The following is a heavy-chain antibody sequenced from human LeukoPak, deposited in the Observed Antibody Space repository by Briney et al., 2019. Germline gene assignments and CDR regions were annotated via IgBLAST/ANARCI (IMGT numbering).Heavy chain of an antibody. CDR1: AFTVSSNY. CDR2: IYSGGNT. J-gene: IGHJ2*01. V-gene: IGHV3-66*01. Sequence: GGSLRLSCAASAFTVSSNYLSWVRHAPGKGLEWVSVIYSGGNTYYADSVKGRFTISRDKSKKTLYLQMNSLRAEDTAVYYCARVAGDPWYFDLWGRGTLVTVSS. CDR3: ARVAGDPWYFDL. D-gene: IGHD7-27*01.